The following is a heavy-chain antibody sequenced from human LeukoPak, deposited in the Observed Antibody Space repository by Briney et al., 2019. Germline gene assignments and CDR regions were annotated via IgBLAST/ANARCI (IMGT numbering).Heavy chain of an antibody. CDR1: GFTFSSYA. CDR3: AKSPSRLYCGGDCSFDY. CDR2: ISGSGGST. V-gene: IGHV3-23*01. J-gene: IGHJ4*02. D-gene: IGHD2-21*01. Sequence: GGSLRLSCAASGFTFSSYAMSWVRQAPGKGLEWVSAISGSGGSTYYADSVKGRFTISRDNSKNTLYLQMNSLRAEDTAVYYCAKSPSRLYCGGDCSFDYWGQGTLVTVSS.